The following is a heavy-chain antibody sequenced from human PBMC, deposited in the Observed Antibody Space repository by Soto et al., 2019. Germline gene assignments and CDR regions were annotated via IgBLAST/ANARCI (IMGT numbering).Heavy chain of an antibody. J-gene: IGHJ6*02. Sequence: PGGSLRLSCAASGFTFSSYGMHWVRQAPGKGLEWVAVISYDGSNKYYADSVKGRFTISRDNSKNTLYLQMNSLRAEDTAVYYCAKGFEYYDFWSAYSYYYGMDVWGQGTTVTVSS. CDR2: ISYDGSNK. CDR3: AKGFEYYDFWSAYSYYYGMDV. V-gene: IGHV3-30*18. CDR1: GFTFSSYG. D-gene: IGHD3-3*01.